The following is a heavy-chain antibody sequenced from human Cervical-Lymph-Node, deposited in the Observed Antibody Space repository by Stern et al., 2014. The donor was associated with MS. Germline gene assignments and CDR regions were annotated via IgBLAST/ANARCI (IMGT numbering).Heavy chain of an antibody. Sequence: VQLVQSGSELKKPWASVKVSCKASGYTFSQQTIHWLRQAPGQGLEWMGWIDTIAGNPTYAQGFSGRYVFSLDSSVRTAYLQINSLKAEDTAVYYCARTSGRHGYFFEHWGQGTLVTVSS. D-gene: IGHD3-3*01. CDR2: IDTIAGNP. CDR3: ARTSGRHGYFFEH. V-gene: IGHV7-4-1*02. J-gene: IGHJ4*02. CDR1: GYTFSQQT.